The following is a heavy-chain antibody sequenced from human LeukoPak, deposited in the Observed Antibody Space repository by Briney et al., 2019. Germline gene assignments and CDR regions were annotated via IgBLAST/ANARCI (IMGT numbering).Heavy chain of an antibody. CDR1: GFTFSSYG. CDR3: AKDGGALRYFDWLLSAGYFDY. Sequence: GGSLRLSCAASGFTFSSYGMSWVRQAPGKGLEWVSAISGSGGSTYYADSVQGRFTISRDNSKNTLYLQMNSLRAEDTAVYYCAKDGGALRYFDWLLSAGYFDYWGQGTLVTVSS. V-gene: IGHV3-23*01. J-gene: IGHJ4*02. CDR2: ISGSGGST. D-gene: IGHD3-9*01.